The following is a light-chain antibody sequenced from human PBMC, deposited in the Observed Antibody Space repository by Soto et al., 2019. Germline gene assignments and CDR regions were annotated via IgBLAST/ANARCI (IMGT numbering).Light chain of an antibody. CDR3: SSYTSSIIPYV. Sequence: QSALTQPASVSGSPGQSITISCTGTSSDVGGYNYVSWYQQHPGKAPKLMIYDVSNRPSGVSNRFSGSKSGNTASLTISGLQAEDEADYCSSYTSSIIPYVFGTGTKLTVL. CDR1: SSDVGGYNY. J-gene: IGLJ1*01. CDR2: DVS. V-gene: IGLV2-14*01.